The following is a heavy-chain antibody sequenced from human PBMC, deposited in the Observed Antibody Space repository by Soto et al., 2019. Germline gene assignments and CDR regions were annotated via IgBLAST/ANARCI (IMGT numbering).Heavy chain of an antibody. Sequence: PEPLSLPNTVIGGSISGISYCRGLIRQPPGKGLEWIGSIYYSGSTYYNPSLKSRVTISVDTSKNQFSLKLSSVTAADTAVYYCARLDSEQLVTFTRYYYYYYMDVWGKGTTVTVSS. CDR1: GGSISGISYC. D-gene: IGHD6-6*01. V-gene: IGHV4-39*01. CDR3: ARLDSEQLVTFTRYYYYYYMDV. CDR2: IYYSGST. J-gene: IGHJ6*03.